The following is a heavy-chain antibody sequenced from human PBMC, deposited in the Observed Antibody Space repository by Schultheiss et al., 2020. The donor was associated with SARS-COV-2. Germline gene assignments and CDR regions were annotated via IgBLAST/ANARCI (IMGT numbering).Heavy chain of an antibody. V-gene: IGHV4-34*01. CDR1: GGSISSYY. D-gene: IGHD3-16*01. CDR2: INHSGST. Sequence: LSLTCTVSGGSISSYYWSWIRQPPGKGLEWIGEINHSGSTNYNPSLKSRVTISVDTSKNQFSLKLSSVTAADTAVYYCARGIKDFDYWGQGTLVTVSS. J-gene: IGHJ4*02. CDR3: ARGIKDFDY.